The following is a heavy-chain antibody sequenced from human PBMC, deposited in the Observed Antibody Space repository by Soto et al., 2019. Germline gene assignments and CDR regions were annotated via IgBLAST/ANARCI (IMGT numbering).Heavy chain of an antibody. Sequence: PGGSLRLSCAASGFTFSSYSMNWIRQAPGKGLEWVSSISSSSSYIYYADSVKGRFTISRDNAKNSLYLQMNSLRAEDTAVYYCARRWVSSSWLDYWGQGTLVTVSS. V-gene: IGHV3-21*01. J-gene: IGHJ4*02. CDR2: ISSSSSYI. CDR1: GFTFSSYS. CDR3: ARRWVSSSWLDY. D-gene: IGHD6-13*01.